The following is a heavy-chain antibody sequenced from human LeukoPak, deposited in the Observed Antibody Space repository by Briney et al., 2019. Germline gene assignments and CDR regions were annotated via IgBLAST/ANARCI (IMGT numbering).Heavy chain of an antibody. CDR2: MNPNSGNT. J-gene: IGHJ4*02. Sequence: ASVKVSCKASGYTFTSYDINWVRQAPGQGLEWMGWMNPNSGNTGYAQKFQGRVTMTRNTSISTAYMELSSLRSEDTAVYYCARDLGSNYVYFDYWGQGSLVTVSS. V-gene: IGHV1-8*01. CDR1: GYTFTSYD. CDR3: ARDLGSNYVYFDY. D-gene: IGHD1-26*01.